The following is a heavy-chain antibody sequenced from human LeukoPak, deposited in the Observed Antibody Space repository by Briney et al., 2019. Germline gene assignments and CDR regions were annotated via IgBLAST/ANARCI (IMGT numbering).Heavy chain of an antibody. CDR3: ARGVAAAGTTLDY. CDR1: GFTVSSSY. J-gene: IGHJ4*02. V-gene: IGHV3-66*01. CDR2: IYSGGTT. Sequence: PGGSLRLSFAASGFTVSSSYMTWVRQAPGKGLEWVSVIYSGGTTYYADSVKGRFTISRDNSKNTLYLQMNSLRAEDTAVYYCARGVAAAGTTLDYWGQGTLVTVSS. D-gene: IGHD6-13*01.